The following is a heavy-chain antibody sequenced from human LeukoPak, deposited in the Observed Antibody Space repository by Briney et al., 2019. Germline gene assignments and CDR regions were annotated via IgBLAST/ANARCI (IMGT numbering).Heavy chain of an antibody. V-gene: IGHV3-43*02. CDR1: GFTVSSNY. CDR2: INGDGGST. J-gene: IGHJ5*01. Sequence: GGSLRLSCAASGFTVSSNYMSWVRQAPGKGLEWVSLINGDGGSTTYADSVKGRFTISRDNSKNSLYLQMNSLRTEDTALYYCARRSGGFDSWGQGTLVIVSS. CDR3: ARRSGGFDS.